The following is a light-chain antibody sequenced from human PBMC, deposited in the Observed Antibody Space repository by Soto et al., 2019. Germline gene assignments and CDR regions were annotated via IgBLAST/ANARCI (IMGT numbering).Light chain of an antibody. CDR1: QSISSW. CDR3: QQYNSYPYT. CDR2: KAS. Sequence: DILMTQSPSTLSASVGDRVTITCRASQSISSWLAWYQQKPGKAPKLLIYKASSLESGVPSGFSGSGSGTEFTLTISSLQPDDFATYYCQQYNSYPYTFGQGTKLEIK. J-gene: IGKJ2*01. V-gene: IGKV1-5*03.